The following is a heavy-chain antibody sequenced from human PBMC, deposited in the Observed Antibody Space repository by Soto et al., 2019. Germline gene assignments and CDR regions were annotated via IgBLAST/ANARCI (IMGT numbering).Heavy chain of an antibody. V-gene: IGHV1-24*01. CDR3: ATIRPWAAAGNMGGDYYYGMDV. Sequence: ASVKVSCKGSGYTLTGFSMHWVRQAPGKGLEWMGGFDPEDGETIYAQKFQGRVTMTEDTSTDTAYMEPSSLRSEDTAVYYCATIRPWAAAGNMGGDYYYGMDVWGQGTTVTVSS. CDR1: GYTLTGFS. J-gene: IGHJ6*02. CDR2: FDPEDGET. D-gene: IGHD6-13*01.